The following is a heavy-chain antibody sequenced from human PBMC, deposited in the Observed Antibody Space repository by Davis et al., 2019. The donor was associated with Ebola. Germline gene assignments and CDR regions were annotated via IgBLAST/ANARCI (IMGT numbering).Heavy chain of an antibody. Sequence: PSETLSLTCTVSGGSISSGGYYWSWIRQPPGKRLEWIGSFYYSGPTYYSPSLQSRVTISVDTSQNQFSLNLSSVTAADTAVYYCARHQAAAHTMGHFGYWGQGTLVTVSS. CDR1: GGSISSGGYY. CDR3: ARHQAAAHTMGHFGY. V-gene: IGHV4-39*01. J-gene: IGHJ4*02. CDR2: FYYSGPT. D-gene: IGHD2-2*01.